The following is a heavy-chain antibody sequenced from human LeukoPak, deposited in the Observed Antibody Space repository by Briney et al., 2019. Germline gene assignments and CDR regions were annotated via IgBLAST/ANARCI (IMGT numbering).Heavy chain of an antibody. V-gene: IGHV4-38-2*01. CDR1: GYSISSGYY. Sequence: PSETLSLTCAVSGYSISSGYYWGWIRQPPGKGLEWIGSIYHSGSTYYNPSLKSRVTISVDTSKNQFSLKLSSVTAADTAVYYCARQIWFGESCYDYWGQGTLVTVSS. CDR3: ARQIWFGESCYDY. J-gene: IGHJ4*02. CDR2: IYHSGST. D-gene: IGHD3-10*01.